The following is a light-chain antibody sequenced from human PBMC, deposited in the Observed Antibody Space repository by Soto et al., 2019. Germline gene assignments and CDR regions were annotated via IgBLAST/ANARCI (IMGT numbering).Light chain of an antibody. J-gene: IGKJ4*01. CDR3: QQYGRSPLT. CDR1: QSVSSY. CDR2: DAS. Sequence: EIVLTQSPATLSLSPGERATLSCRASQSVSSYLAWYQQKPGQAPRLLIYDASSRATGIPDGFSGSGSGTDFTLTISRLEPADFAVYYCQQYGRSPLTFGGGTKVDIK. V-gene: IGKV3-20*01.